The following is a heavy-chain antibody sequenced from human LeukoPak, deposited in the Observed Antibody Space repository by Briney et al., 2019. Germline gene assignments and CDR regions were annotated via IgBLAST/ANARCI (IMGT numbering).Heavy chain of an antibody. Sequence: GGSLRLSCAASGFAFNSYGMTWVRQAPGRGLEWVSSIVANGGGTYYADSVKGRFTNSRDNSKNTLYLQMNSLRAEDSAIHYCVKLGFDDPPVDYWGQGTLVAVSS. J-gene: IGHJ4*02. D-gene: IGHD2-15*01. CDR3: VKLGFDDPPVDY. V-gene: IGHV3-23*01. CDR2: IVANGGGT. CDR1: GFAFNSYG.